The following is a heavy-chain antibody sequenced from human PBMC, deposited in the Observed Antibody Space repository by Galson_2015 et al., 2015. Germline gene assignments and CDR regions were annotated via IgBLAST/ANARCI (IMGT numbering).Heavy chain of an antibody. CDR2: INSSSATM. V-gene: IGHV3-48*02. CDR1: GFTFSSYP. J-gene: IGHJ4*02. Sequence: SLRLSCAASGFTFSSYPINWVRQAPGKGLEWVSYINSSSATMYYADSVKGRFSSSRDNAKHSLYLQMNSLRDEDTAVYYCERDPWRGSYKVFSFDYWGQGTLVTVYS. D-gene: IGHD1-26*01. CDR3: ERDPWRGSYKVFSFDY.